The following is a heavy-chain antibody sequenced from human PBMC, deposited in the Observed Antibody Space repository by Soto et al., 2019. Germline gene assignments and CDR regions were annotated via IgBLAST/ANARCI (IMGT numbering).Heavy chain of an antibody. V-gene: IGHV1-18*01. Sequence: QVQLVQSGAEVKKPGASVKVSCKASGYTFTSYGISWVRQAPGQGLEWMGWISAYNGNTNYAQKLQGRVTMTTDTSTSTDYMELRSLGSDETTVYYCGRDRDYVILSGYYGGIAFDIWGQGTMVTVSS. D-gene: IGHD3-9*01. CDR1: GYTFTSYG. CDR3: GRDRDYVILSGYYGGIAFDI. CDR2: ISAYNGNT. J-gene: IGHJ3*02.